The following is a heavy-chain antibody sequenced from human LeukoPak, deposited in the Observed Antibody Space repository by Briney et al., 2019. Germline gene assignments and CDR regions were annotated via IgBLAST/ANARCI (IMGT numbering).Heavy chain of an antibody. CDR3: ARLLPAALEDY. CDR1: GFTVSSNY. D-gene: IGHD2-2*01. Sequence: PGGSLRLSCAASGFTVSSNYMSWVRQAPGKGLEWVSVIYSGGSTYYADSEKGRFTISRDNSKNTLYLQMNSLRAEDTAVYYCARLLPAALEDYWGQGTLVTVSS. J-gene: IGHJ4*02. V-gene: IGHV3-66*02. CDR2: IYSGGST.